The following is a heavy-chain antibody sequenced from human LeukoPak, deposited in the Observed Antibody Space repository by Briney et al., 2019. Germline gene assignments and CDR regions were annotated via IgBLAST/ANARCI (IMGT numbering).Heavy chain of an antibody. Sequence: GGSLRLSCAASGFTFRTYSMNWVRQAPGKGLEWVSSISSSSSYIYYAESLKGRFTISRDNAKKSLYLQINSLRAEDTAVYYCARSYDFWSAFDSWGQGTLVTVSS. D-gene: IGHD3-3*01. J-gene: IGHJ4*02. CDR2: ISSSSSYI. V-gene: IGHV3-21*01. CDR3: ARSYDFWSAFDS. CDR1: GFTFRTYS.